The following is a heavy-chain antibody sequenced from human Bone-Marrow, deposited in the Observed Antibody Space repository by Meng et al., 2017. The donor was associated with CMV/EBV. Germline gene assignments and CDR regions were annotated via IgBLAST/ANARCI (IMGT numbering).Heavy chain of an antibody. D-gene: IGHD1-26*01. CDR1: GYTFTGYY. V-gene: IGHV1-2*02. CDR3: ARRIGGSFHYGMDV. Sequence: VKVSCKASGYTFTGYYMYWVRQAPGQGLEWMGWINPNSGGTNYAQKFQGRVTMTRDTSISTAYMELSSLRSDDTAVYYCARRIGGSFHYGMDVWGQGTTVTVSS. CDR2: INPNSGGT. J-gene: IGHJ6*01.